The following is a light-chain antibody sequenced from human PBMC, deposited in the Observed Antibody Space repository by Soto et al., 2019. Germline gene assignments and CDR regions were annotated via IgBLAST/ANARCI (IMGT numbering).Light chain of an antibody. CDR3: VQDNNCTKT. J-gene: IGKJ1*01. CDR2: GAS. Sequence: EIVMTQSPATLSVSPGERATLSCRASQSVSSNLAWYQQKPGQAPRLLIYGASTRATGIPARFSGSGSGTEYTLTVSSLHSQDFAVDYYVQDNNCTKTFGKSTEVELE. V-gene: IGKV3-15*01. CDR1: QSVSSN.